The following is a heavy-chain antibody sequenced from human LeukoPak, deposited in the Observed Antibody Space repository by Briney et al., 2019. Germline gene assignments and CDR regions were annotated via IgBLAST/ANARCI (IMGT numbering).Heavy chain of an antibody. CDR3: TRDVYDSGSYTDY. D-gene: IGHD3-10*01. CDR1: GGSIISSYY. CDR2: INYSGST. J-gene: IGHJ4*02. V-gene: IGHV4-59*01. Sequence: SETLSLTCTVSGGSIISSYYWSWIRQPPGKELEWIGYINYSGSTNYNPSLKSRVTISVDTSKNQLSMTLSSVTAADTAVYYCTRDVYDSGSYTDYWGQGTLVTVSS.